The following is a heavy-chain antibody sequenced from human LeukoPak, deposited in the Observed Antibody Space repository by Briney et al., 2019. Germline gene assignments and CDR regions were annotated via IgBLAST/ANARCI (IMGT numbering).Heavy chain of an antibody. CDR2: FDPEDGET. V-gene: IGHV1-24*01. CDR3: ATGDGYSGYDYNY. J-gene: IGHJ4*02. CDR1: GYTFTSYY. Sequence: GASVKVSCKASGYTFTSYYMHWVRQAPGKGLEWMGGFDPEDGETIYAQKFQGRVTMTEDTSTDTAYMELSSLRSEDTAVYYCATGDGYSGYDYNYWGQGTLVTVSS. D-gene: IGHD5-12*01.